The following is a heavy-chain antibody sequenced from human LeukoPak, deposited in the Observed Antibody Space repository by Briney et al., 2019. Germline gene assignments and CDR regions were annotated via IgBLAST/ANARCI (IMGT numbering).Heavy chain of an antibody. V-gene: IGHV1-46*01. Sequence: GASVNVSCKASGYTFTSYYMHWVRQAPGQGLEGMGIINPSGGSTSYAQKFQGRVTMTRDTSASTVYMELSSLRSEDTAVYYCARTRGVTTVTTGKHYYYYYGMDVWGQGTTVTVSS. CDR3: ARTRGVTTVTTGKHYYYYYGMDV. D-gene: IGHD4-17*01. CDR1: GYTFTSYY. J-gene: IGHJ6*02. CDR2: INPSGGST.